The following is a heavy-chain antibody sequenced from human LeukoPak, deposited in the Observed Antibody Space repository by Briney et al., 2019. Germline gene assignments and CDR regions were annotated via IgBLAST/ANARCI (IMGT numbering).Heavy chain of an antibody. Sequence: GGSLRLSCAASGFTFSSYGMHWVRQAPGKGLEWVAVIWYDGSNKYYANSVKGRFTISRSNSKNTLYLQMNNLSVDDTAVYYCAKAVGYNTYWYFDLWGRGTLVTVSS. D-gene: IGHD5-24*01. CDR1: GFTFSSYG. J-gene: IGHJ2*01. CDR3: AKAVGYNTYWYFDL. V-gene: IGHV3-33*06. CDR2: IWYDGSNK.